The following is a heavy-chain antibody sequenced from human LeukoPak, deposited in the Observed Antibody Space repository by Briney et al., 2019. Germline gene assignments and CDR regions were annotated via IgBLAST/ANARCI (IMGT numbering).Heavy chain of an antibody. D-gene: IGHD2-15*01. CDR2: IKSKSDGGTI. J-gene: IGHJ4*02. CDR3: TTRRQDGW. V-gene: IGHV3-15*01. CDR1: GFTFSDAW. Sequence: GGSLRLSCVGSGFTFSDAWMSWVRQAPGKGLEWVGRIKSKSDGGTIDYAAPVKGRFTISRDDSRNTLYLQMNSLKTEYTAVYYCTTRRQDGWWGQGTLVTVS.